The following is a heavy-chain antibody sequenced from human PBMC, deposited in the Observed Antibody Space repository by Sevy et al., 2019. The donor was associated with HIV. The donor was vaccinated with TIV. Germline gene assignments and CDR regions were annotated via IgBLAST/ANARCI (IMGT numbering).Heavy chain of an antibody. CDR1: GFSFSTYG. J-gene: IGHJ4*02. CDR2: ISYDGTKK. Sequence: GGSLRLSCSASGFSFSTYGMHWVRQAPGKGLEWAAAISYDGTKKYYADSVKGRFTISRDNSKNRLYLEINGLRPEDTAIYYCAKDWGGASDLDLYFDHWGQGALVTVS. V-gene: IGHV3-30*13. D-gene: IGHD3-16*01. CDR3: AKDWGGASDLDLYFDH.